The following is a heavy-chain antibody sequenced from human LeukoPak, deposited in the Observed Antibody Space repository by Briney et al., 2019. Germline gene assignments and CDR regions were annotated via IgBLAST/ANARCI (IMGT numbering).Heavy chain of an antibody. D-gene: IGHD3-3*01. CDR3: ARVPLPSYYDFWSGSSSSYYYYGMDV. Sequence: ASLKVSCKASGYTFTSYDINWVRQAPGQGLECMGRMNPKRGNTGSAQKFQGRVTMTRNTSISTAYMELSSLGSEDTAVYYCARVPLPSYYDFWSGSSSSYYYYGMDVWGQGTTVTVSS. V-gene: IGHV1-8*01. J-gene: IGHJ6*02. CDR1: GYTFTSYD. CDR2: MNPKRGNT.